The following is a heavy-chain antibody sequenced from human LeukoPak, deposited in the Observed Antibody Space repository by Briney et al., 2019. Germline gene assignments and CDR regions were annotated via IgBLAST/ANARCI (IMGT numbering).Heavy chain of an antibody. CDR3: VREGLSGTFAF. Sequence: SVKVSCKASGGTFSSYAISWVRQAPGQGLEWMGGIIPIFATANYAQKFQGRVTITTDESTNTVFMELSSLRSEDTAIYYCVREGLSGTFAFWGQGTLVTVSS. D-gene: IGHD1-26*01. J-gene: IGHJ4*02. V-gene: IGHV1-69*05. CDR1: GGTFSSYA. CDR2: IIPIFATA.